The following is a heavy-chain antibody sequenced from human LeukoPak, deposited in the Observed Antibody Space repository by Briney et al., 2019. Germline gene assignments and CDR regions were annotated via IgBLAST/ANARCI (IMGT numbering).Heavy chain of an antibody. Sequence: PGGSLRLSCAASGFTFSDYYMSWIRQAPGKGLEWVSYISSSGSTIDYADSVKGRFTISRDNAKNSRYLQMNRLSAEDTAVYYCARDRFGGTYRPHYMDVWGKGTTVTVSS. CDR3: ARDRFGGTYRPHYMDV. D-gene: IGHD4-23*01. J-gene: IGHJ6*03. CDR1: GFTFSDYY. CDR2: ISSSGSTI. V-gene: IGHV3-11*01.